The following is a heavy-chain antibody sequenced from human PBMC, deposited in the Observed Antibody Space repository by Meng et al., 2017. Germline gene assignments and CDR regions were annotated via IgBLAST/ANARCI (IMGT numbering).Heavy chain of an antibody. J-gene: IGHJ4*02. Sequence: QVELQQWGAGSLKPSETLSLTCAVYGGSFSGYYWSWIRQPPGKGLEWIGEINHSGSTNYNPSLKSRVTISVDTSKNQFSLKLSSVTAADTAVYYCASSGYSYGYRFDYWGQGTLVTVSS. CDR1: GGSFSGYY. CDR3: ASSGYSYGYRFDY. D-gene: IGHD5-18*01. CDR2: INHSGST. V-gene: IGHV4-34*01.